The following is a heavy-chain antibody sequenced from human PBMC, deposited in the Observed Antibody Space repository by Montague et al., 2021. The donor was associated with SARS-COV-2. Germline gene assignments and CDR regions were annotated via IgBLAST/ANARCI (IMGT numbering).Heavy chain of an antibody. CDR1: GGSMNSYY. J-gene: IGHJ3*02. CDR2: IFYSGDT. V-gene: IGHV4-59*01. Sequence: SETLSLTCTVSGGSMNSYYWCWIRQPPGKGLEWIGYIFYSGDTNNNPSLKSRVTISVDTSKNQFSLKLTSVTAADAAVYYCARESGFLDAFDIWGQGTMVTVSS. CDR3: ARESGFLDAFDI. D-gene: IGHD1-14*01.